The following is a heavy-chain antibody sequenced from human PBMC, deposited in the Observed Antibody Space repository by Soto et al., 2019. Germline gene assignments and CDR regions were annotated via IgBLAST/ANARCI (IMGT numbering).Heavy chain of an antibody. V-gene: IGHV3-48*02. CDR3: ARDYXSTIFGVVIRNYFGVDV. Sequence: PGGSLRLSCAASGFTFSTSSMSWVRQAPGKGLEWVSYISYSSSMIYYAHSVKGRFTISRDNAKNSLYLQMNSLGDEDTAVYYCARDYXSTIFGVVIRNYFGVDVWGQGTTVTVSS. J-gene: IGHJ6*02. CDR1: GFTFSTSS. D-gene: IGHD3-3*01. CDR2: ISYSSSMI.